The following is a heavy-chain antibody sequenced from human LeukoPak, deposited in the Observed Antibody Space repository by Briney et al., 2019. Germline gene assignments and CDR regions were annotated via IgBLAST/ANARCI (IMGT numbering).Heavy chain of an antibody. V-gene: IGHV1-69*05. CDR1: GGTFTSYA. D-gene: IGHD2-8*02. J-gene: IGHJ4*02. CDR2: IIPIFGTA. CDR3: ARASTGPYDY. Sequence: SVKVSCKASGGTFTSYAVSWVRQAPGQGLEWMGGIIPIFGTAHYAQKFQGRVTITTDESTSTAYMDLSSLRSDDTAVYYCARASTGPYDYWGQGTLVTVSS.